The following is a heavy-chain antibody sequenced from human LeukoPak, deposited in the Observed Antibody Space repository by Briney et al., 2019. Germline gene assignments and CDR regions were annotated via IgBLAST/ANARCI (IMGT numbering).Heavy chain of an antibody. CDR1: GDSISSGGYY. J-gene: IGHJ3*02. V-gene: IGHV4-30-2*01. CDR2: IYHSGST. D-gene: IGHD3-22*01. Sequence: PSETLSLTCTVSGDSISSGGYYWSWIRQPPGKGLEWIGYIYHSGSTYYNPSLKSRVTISVDRSKNQFSLKLSSVTAADTAVYYCARDSSRAANYENHDAFDIWGQGTMVTVSS. CDR3: ARDSSRAANYENHDAFDI.